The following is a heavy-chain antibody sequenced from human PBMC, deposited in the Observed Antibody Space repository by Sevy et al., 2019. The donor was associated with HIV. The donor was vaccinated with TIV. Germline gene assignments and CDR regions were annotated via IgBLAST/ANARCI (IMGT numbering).Heavy chain of an antibody. CDR2: IFISGDT. J-gene: IGHJ4*02. CDR3: AREDHLGYCSSTNCYSTYFDY. CDR1: GGSISSHY. D-gene: IGHD2-2*03. Sequence: SETLSLTCTVSGGSISSHYWSWIRQPAGKGLEWIGRIFISGDTNYNPSLKSRVTMSVDTSKNQFSLKLSSVTAADTAVYFCAREDHLGYCSSTNCYSTYFDYWGQGTLVTVSS. V-gene: IGHV4-4*07.